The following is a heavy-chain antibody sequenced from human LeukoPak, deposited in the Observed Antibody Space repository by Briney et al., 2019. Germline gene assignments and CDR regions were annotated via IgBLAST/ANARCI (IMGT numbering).Heavy chain of an antibody. J-gene: IGHJ1*01. CDR2: IRYDGSNK. CDR3: AKDATYSSSWYKRPPEYFQH. CDR1: GFTFSSYG. Sequence: GGSLRLSCAVSGFTFSSYGMHWVRQAPGKGLEWVAFIRYDGSNKYYADSVKGRFTISRGNSKNTLYLQMNSLRAEDTAVYYCAKDATYSSSWYKRPPEYFQHWGQGTLVTVSS. D-gene: IGHD6-13*01. V-gene: IGHV3-30*02.